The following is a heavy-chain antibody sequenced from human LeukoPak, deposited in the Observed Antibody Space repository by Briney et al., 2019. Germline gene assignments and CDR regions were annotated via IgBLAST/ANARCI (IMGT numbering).Heavy chain of an antibody. CDR1: GFTFDDYA. V-gene: IGHV3-43*02. Sequence: GGSLRLSCAASGFTFDDYAMHWVRQAPGKGLEWVSLISGDGGSTYYADSVKGRFTISRDNAKNSLYLQMNSLRAEDTAVYYCARDSKARFLEWFQSSVYWFDPWGQGTLVTVSS. CDR2: ISGDGGST. D-gene: IGHD3-3*01. CDR3: ARDSKARFLEWFQSSVYWFDP. J-gene: IGHJ5*02.